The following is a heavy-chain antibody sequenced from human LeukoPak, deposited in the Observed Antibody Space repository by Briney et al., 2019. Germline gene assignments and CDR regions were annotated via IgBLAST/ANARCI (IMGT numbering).Heavy chain of an antibody. CDR3: AKDMGDYYGMDV. Sequence: PGGSLRLSCAASGFTFDDYAMHWVRQAPGKGLGWVSGISWNSGSIGYADSVKGRFTISRDNAKNSLYLQMNSLRAEDTALYYCAKDMGDYYGMDVWGQGTTVTVSS. CDR1: GFTFDDYA. CDR2: ISWNSGSI. J-gene: IGHJ6*02. V-gene: IGHV3-9*01. D-gene: IGHD1-26*01.